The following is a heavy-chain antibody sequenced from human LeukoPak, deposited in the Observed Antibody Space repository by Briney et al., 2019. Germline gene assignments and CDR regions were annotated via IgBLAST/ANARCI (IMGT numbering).Heavy chain of an antibody. Sequence: PSETLSLTCTVSGGSISSYSWSWIRQPPRKGLEWIGSIYYSGSTNYNPSLKSRVTMSVDTSKNQFSLKLSSVTAEDTAVYYCARHGGESIVAMILHAFDIWGQGTMVTVSS. J-gene: IGHJ3*02. CDR2: IYYSGST. CDR3: ARHGGESIVAMILHAFDI. CDR1: GGSISSYS. V-gene: IGHV4-59*08. D-gene: IGHD5-12*01.